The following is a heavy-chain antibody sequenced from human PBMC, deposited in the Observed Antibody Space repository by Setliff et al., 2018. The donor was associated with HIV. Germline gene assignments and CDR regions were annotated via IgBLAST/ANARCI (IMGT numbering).Heavy chain of an antibody. V-gene: IGHV4-38-2*01. CDR3: ATVDGTRYLDY. D-gene: IGHD1-1*01. CDR1: GYSIRSGYY. Sequence: SETLSLTCAVSGYSIRSGYYWGWIRQSPGKGLEWIGTMFRTGTSYYNPFLTSRVTISQDTSKNQFSLELTSVTAADTAVYYCATVDGTRYLDYWGQGKLVTVSS. J-gene: IGHJ4*02. CDR2: MFRTGTS.